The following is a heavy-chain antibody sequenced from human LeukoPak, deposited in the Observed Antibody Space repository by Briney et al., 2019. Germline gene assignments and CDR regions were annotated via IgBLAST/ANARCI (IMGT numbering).Heavy chain of an antibody. CDR1: GFTFNSYA. D-gene: IGHD3/OR15-3a*01. CDR3: ARDTGTHYFDY. V-gene: IGHV3-30*09. Sequence: PGGPLRLSCAASGFTFNSYAMHWVRQAPGKGLEWVAVISYDGGNKYYADSVKGRFAISRDNSKSTLYLQMNSLRTDDTAVYYCARDTGTHYFDYWGQGTLVSVSS. CDR2: ISYDGGNK. J-gene: IGHJ4*02.